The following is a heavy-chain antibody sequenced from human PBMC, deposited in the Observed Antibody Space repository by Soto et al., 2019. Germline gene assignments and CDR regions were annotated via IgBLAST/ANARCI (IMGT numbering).Heavy chain of an antibody. CDR1: GFTVSSNY. CDR3: ARTPSWRYCSGGSCYYFDY. CDR2: IYSGGST. J-gene: IGHJ4*02. V-gene: IGHV3-53*01. Sequence: GGSLRLSCAASGFTVSSNYMSWVRQAPGKGLEWVSVIYSGGSTYYADSVKGRFTSSRDNSKNTLYLQMNSLRAEDTAVYYCARTPSWRYCSGGSCYYFDYWGQGTLVTVSS. D-gene: IGHD2-15*01.